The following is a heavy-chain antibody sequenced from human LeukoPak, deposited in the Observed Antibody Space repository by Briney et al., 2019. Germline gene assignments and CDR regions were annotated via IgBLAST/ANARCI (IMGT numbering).Heavy chain of an antibody. Sequence: GGSLRLSCAASGFTFSSYFWMHWVRQAPGKGLVWVSRIKSDGSSSTYADSVKGRFTISRDNAKNSLYLQMYTLRAEDTAVYYCVRDLDLGGYSSFEYWGQGTLVTVSS. CDR2: IKSDGSSS. V-gene: IGHV3-74*01. CDR1: GFTFSSYFW. CDR3: VRDLDLGGYSSFEY. J-gene: IGHJ4*02. D-gene: IGHD4-23*01.